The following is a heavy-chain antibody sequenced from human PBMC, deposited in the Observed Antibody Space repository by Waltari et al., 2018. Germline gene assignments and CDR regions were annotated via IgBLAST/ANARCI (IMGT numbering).Heavy chain of an antibody. J-gene: IGHJ4*02. D-gene: IGHD6-13*01. CDR3: ARGAAAAGLGPPPYFDY. Sequence: QVQLQQWGAGLLKPSETLSLTCAVYGGSFSGYYWSWIRQPPGKGLEWIGEINHSGSTNYTPSLKSRVTISVDTSKNQFSLKLSSVTAADTAVYYCARGAAAAGLGPPPYFDYWGQGTLVTVSS. V-gene: IGHV4-34*01. CDR1: GGSFSGYY. CDR2: INHSGST.